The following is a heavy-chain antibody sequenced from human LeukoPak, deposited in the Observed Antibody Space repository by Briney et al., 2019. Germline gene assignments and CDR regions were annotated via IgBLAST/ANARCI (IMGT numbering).Heavy chain of an antibody. J-gene: IGHJ4*02. CDR2: INDNGDGT. CDR3: ARGGYYFDY. D-gene: IGHD2-15*01. V-gene: IGHV3-23*01. CDR1: GFTFSSYA. Sequence: PGGSLRLSCAASGFTFSSYAMSWVRQAPGKGLKWVSTINDNGDGTYYADSVKGRFTISRDNSKNTLYLQMNSLRAEDTAVYYCARGGYYFDYWGQGTLVTVSS.